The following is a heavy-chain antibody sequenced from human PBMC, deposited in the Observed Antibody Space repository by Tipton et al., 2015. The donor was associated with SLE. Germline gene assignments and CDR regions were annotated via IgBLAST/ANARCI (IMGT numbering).Heavy chain of an antibody. V-gene: IGHV4-4*07. CDR3: ARADGVVGGQLPYWYFDI. D-gene: IGHD1-26*01. Sequence: TLSLTCTVSGGSISSYYWSWIRQPAGKELEWIGRVYNSGITNYNPSLKSRLTISVDTSKNQFSLRLNSVTAADTAVYYCARADGVVGGQLPYWYFDIWGRGTLVTVSS. CDR2: VYNSGIT. J-gene: IGHJ2*01. CDR1: GGSISSYY.